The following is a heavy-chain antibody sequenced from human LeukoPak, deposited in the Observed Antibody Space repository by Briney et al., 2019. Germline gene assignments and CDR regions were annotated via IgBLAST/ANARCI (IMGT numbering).Heavy chain of an antibody. CDR2: ISYDGSNK. CDR1: AFPFSKYA. Sequence: GGSLRLSCAASAFPFSKYAMHWVRQAPGKGLEWVAVISYDGSNKYYADSVKGRFTISRDNSKNTVSLQMNSLRTEDTALYYCARDVPNYDLWSGYLDTWGQGTLVTVSS. CDR3: ARDVPNYDLWSGYLDT. J-gene: IGHJ5*02. D-gene: IGHD3-3*01. V-gene: IGHV3-30*01.